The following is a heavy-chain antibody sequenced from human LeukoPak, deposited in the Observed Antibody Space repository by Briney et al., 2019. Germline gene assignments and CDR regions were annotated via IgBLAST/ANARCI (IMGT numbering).Heavy chain of an antibody. CDR3: ARDDIVVVVAARDYYYGMDV. J-gene: IGHJ6*02. Sequence: GGSLRLSCAASGVTFSSYGMNWVRQAPGKGLEWVSYISSSGSTIYYADSVKGRFTISRDNAKNSLYLQMNSLRAEDTAVYYCARDDIVVVVAARDYYYGMDVWGQGTTVTVSS. D-gene: IGHD2-15*01. V-gene: IGHV3-48*03. CDR1: GVTFSSYG. CDR2: ISSSGSTI.